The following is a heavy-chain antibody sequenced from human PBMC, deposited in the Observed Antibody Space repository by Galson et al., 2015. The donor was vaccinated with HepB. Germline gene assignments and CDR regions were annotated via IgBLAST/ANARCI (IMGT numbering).Heavy chain of an antibody. CDR3: AKDYSSGWDLGH. Sequence: SLRLSCAASGSTFSTNVMHWVRQAPGKGLEWVAVISYDENTQYYADSVKGRFTLSRDNSKNTLSLQMNSLKPEDTAIYYCAKDYSSGWDLGHWGQGTLVTVSS. CDR2: ISYDENTQ. D-gene: IGHD6-19*01. V-gene: IGHV3-30*18. J-gene: IGHJ5*02. CDR1: GSTFSTNV.